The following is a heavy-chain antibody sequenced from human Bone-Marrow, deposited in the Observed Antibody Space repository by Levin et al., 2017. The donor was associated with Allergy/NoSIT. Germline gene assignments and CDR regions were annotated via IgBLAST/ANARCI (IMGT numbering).Heavy chain of an antibody. CDR3: ARDSGSYYYMDV. CDR2: MWYDETNR. CDR1: AFTFGSYG. J-gene: IGHJ6*03. V-gene: IGHV3-33*01. D-gene: IGHD1-14*01. Sequence: PGGSLRLSCAPSAFTFGSYGVHWVRQAPGKGLEWVAVMWYDETNRYYADSVRGRFTIFRDNSNNTLYLQMNSLRAEDTAVYYCARDSGSYYYMDVWGKGTAVTVSS.